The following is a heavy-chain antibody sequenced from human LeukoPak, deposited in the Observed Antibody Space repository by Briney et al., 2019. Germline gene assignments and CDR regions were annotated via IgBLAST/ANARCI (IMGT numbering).Heavy chain of an antibody. J-gene: IGHJ2*01. CDR3: ARDRVPSSSWSPGYFDL. V-gene: IGHV3-21*01. D-gene: IGHD6-13*01. Sequence: PGGSLRLSCAASGFTFSSYSMNWVRQAPGKGLEWVSSISSSSSYIYYADSVKGRFTISRDNAKNSLYLQMNSLRAEDTAVYYCARDRVPSSSWSPGYFDLWGRGTLVTVSS. CDR1: GFTFSSYS. CDR2: ISSSSSYI.